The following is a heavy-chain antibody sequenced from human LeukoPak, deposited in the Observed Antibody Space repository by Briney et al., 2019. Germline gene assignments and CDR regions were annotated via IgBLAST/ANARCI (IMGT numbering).Heavy chain of an antibody. J-gene: IGHJ6*03. CDR1: GGTFSSYT. V-gene: IGHV1-69*02. Sequence: ASVKVSCKASGGTFSSYTISWVRQAPGQGLEWMGRIIPILGIANYAQKFQGRVTITADKSTSTAYMELSSLRSEDTAVYYCARAPPGFWSGYSLVYYSMDVWGKGTTVTVSS. CDR3: ARAPPGFWSGYSLVYYSMDV. D-gene: IGHD3-3*01. CDR2: IIPILGIA.